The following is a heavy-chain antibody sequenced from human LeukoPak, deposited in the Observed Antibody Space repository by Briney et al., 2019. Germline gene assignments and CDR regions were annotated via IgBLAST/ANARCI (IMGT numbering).Heavy chain of an antibody. Sequence: PGGSLRLSCAASGFTFSGYGMHWVRQAPGKGLEWVAVISYDGSNKYYADSVKGRFTISRDNSKNTLYLQMNSLRAEDTAVYYCAKDPPYDSSGATDYWGQGTLVTVSS. D-gene: IGHD3-22*01. CDR2: ISYDGSNK. V-gene: IGHV3-30*18. J-gene: IGHJ4*02. CDR3: AKDPPYDSSGATDY. CDR1: GFTFSGYG.